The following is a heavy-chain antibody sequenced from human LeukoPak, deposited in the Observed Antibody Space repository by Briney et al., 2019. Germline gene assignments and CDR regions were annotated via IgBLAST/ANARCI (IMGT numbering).Heavy chain of an antibody. V-gene: IGHV4-39*01. CDR2: IYYTGST. J-gene: IGHJ4*02. CDR1: GASISSSNYY. Sequence: SETLSLTCTVSGASISSSNYYWAWIRQSPGKGLEWIGNIYYTGSTYYNPPLKSRVTISVDTSNNQFSLNLSSVTAADTAVYYCARHGSGSGYFRFEYWGQGTLVTVSA. CDR3: ARHGSGSGYFRFEY. D-gene: IGHD3-22*01.